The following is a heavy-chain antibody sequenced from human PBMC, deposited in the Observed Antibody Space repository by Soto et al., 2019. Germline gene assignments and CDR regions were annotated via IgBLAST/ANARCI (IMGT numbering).Heavy chain of an antibody. CDR1: GGTFSSYA. D-gene: IGHD3-10*01. J-gene: IGHJ6*02. Sequence: SVKVSCKASGGTFSSYAISWVRQAPGQGLEWMGGIIPIFGTANYAQKFQGRVTITADKSTSTAYMELSSLRSEDTAVYYCAREESRGYYYGMHVCGPGTTVTVYS. V-gene: IGHV1-69*06. CDR2: IIPIFGTA. CDR3: AREESRGYYYGMHV.